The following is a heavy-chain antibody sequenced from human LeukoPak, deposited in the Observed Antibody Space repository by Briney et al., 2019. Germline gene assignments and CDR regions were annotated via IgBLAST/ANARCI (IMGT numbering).Heavy chain of an antibody. J-gene: IGHJ4*02. CDR2: IKSKTDGGTT. CDR1: GFTFSNAW. V-gene: IGHV3-15*01. Sequence: GGFLRLSCAASGFTFSNAWMSWVGQAAGKGLEWVCRIKSKTDGGTTDYAAPVKGRFTISRDDSKNTLYLQMNSLKTEDTAVYYCTTWAESPVDYWGQGTLVTVSS. CDR3: TTWAESPVDY.